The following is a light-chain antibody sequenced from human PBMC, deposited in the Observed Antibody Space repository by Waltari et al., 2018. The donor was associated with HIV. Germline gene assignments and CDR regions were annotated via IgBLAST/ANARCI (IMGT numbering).Light chain of an antibody. CDR2: EGD. Sequence: QSALTQPASLSGSPGPSITIPCTGTSSDVWRYNFVSWYQQHPGNAPKLIIYEGDKRPSGVSYRFSGSKSGSTASLTISGLQAEDEADYYCCSYAGSSTYVVFGGGTQLTVL. J-gene: IGLJ2*01. CDR1: SSDVWRYNF. CDR3: CSYAGSSTYVV. V-gene: IGLV2-23*01.